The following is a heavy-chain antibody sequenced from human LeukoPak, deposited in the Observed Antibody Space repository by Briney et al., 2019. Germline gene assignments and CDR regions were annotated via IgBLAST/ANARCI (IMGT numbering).Heavy chain of an antibody. V-gene: IGHV3-23*01. D-gene: IGHD4-17*01. J-gene: IGHJ4*02. Sequence: KTGGSLRLSCAASGFTFSSYAMSWVRQAPGKGLEWVSAISGSGGSTYYADSVKGRFTISRDNSKNTLYLQMNSLRAEDTAVYYCAKDPRRSGATVTTLFLDYWGQGTLVTVSS. CDR3: AKDPRRSGATVTTLFLDY. CDR1: GFTFSSYA. CDR2: ISGSGGST.